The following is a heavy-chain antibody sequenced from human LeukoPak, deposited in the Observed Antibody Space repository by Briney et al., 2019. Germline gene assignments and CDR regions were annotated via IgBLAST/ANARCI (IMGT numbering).Heavy chain of an antibody. CDR1: GGTFSSYA. CDR3: ARDWAVTTREFYYYYYMDV. Sequence: SVKVSCKASGGTFSSYAISWVRQAPGQGLEWMGGIIPIFGTANYAQKFQGRVTITTDESTSTAYMELSSLRSEDTAVYYCARDWAVTTREFYYYYYMDVWGKGTTVTVSS. J-gene: IGHJ6*03. CDR2: IIPIFGTA. V-gene: IGHV1-69*05. D-gene: IGHD4-17*01.